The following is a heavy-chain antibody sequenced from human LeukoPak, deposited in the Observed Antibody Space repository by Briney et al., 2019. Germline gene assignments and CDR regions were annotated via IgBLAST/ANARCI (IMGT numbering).Heavy chain of an antibody. CDR3: ARYEQRPGVTASDP. J-gene: IGHJ5*02. V-gene: IGHV3-48*03. CDR1: GFTFSNYE. CDR2: ITSSGSSM. D-gene: IGHD2-21*02. Sequence: GGSLRLSCAASGFTFSNYEMNWVRQAPGKGLEWVLYITSSGSSMYYADSVKGRFAISRDYARNTLYLQMNSLGVEDTAMYYCARYEQRPGVTASDPWSQGTLVTVSS.